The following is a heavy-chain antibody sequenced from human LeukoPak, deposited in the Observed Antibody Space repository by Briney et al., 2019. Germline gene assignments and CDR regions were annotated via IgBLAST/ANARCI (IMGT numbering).Heavy chain of an antibody. CDR3: AKDYCGGDCYIYYYYMDV. CDR2: ISYDGSNK. V-gene: IGHV3-30*04. CDR1: GFTFSSYA. Sequence: GGSLRLSCAASGFTFSSYAMDWVRQAPGKGLAWVAVISYDGSNKYYADSVKGRFTISRDNSKNTLYLQMNSLRAEDTAVYYCAKDYCGGDCYIYYYYMDVWGKGTTVTISS. D-gene: IGHD2-21*02. J-gene: IGHJ6*03.